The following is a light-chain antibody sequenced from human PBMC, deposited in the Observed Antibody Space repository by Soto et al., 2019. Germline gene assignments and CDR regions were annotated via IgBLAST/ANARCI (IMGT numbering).Light chain of an antibody. V-gene: IGKV3-20*01. CDR1: QSVSSSY. J-gene: IGKJ1*01. CDR2: GAS. Sequence: EIVVTQSPGTLSLSPGERATLSCRASQSVSSSYLAWYQQKPGQAPRLLIYGASSRATGIPDRFSGSGSGTEFTLTISRLEPEDFAVYYCQQYDTSGTFGQGTKVDIK. CDR3: QQYDTSGT.